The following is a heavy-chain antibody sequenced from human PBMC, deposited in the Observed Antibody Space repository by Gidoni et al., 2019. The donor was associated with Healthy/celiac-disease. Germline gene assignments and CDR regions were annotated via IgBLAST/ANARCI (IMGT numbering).Heavy chain of an antibody. J-gene: IGHJ4*02. CDR2: IKHDGSEK. V-gene: IGHV3-7*01. CDR3: AREGDYGGNPFDY. CDR1: GFTFSSYW. Sequence: EVQLVESGGGLVQPGGCLRLSCAAYGFTFSSYWMSWVRQAPGKGLEWVANIKHDGSEKYYVDSVKGRFTISRDNAKNSLYLQMNSLRAEDTAVYYCAREGDYGGNPFDYWGQGTLVTVSS. D-gene: IGHD4-17*01.